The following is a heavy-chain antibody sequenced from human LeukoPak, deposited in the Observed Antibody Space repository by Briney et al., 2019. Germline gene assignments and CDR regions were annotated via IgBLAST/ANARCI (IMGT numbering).Heavy chain of an antibody. V-gene: IGHV3-23*01. CDR1: GFTFSSYS. J-gene: IGHJ4*02. D-gene: IGHD6-19*01. Sequence: GSLRLSCAASGFTFSSYSMSWVRQAPGKGLEWVSDSGSGESTHYADFVKGRFTISRDNSKNTLYLQMSSLRGEDTAVYYCAKGAHSSGWLSHDYWGQGTLVTVSS. CDR2: SGSGEST. CDR3: AKGAHSSGWLSHDY.